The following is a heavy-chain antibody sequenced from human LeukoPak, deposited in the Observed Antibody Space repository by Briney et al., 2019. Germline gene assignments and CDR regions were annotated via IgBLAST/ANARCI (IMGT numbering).Heavy chain of an antibody. CDR1: GFTFSSYG. CDR2: IRYDGSNK. Sequence: GGSLRLSCAASGFTFSSYGMHWVRQAPGKGLEWVAFIRYDGSNKYYADSVKGRFTISRDNSKNTLYLQMNSLRAEDTAVYYCAKDLRRRVYYDSSGNYWGQGTLVTVSS. V-gene: IGHV3-30*02. D-gene: IGHD3-22*01. CDR3: AKDLRRRVYYDSSGNY. J-gene: IGHJ4*02.